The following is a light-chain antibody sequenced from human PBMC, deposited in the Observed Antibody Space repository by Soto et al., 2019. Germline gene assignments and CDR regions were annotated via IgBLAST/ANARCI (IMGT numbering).Light chain of an antibody. CDR1: SSDVGGYNY. CDR2: EVS. CDR3: SSYTSSSTPI. Sequence: QSALTQPASGSGSPGLSITISCTGTSSDVGGYNYVSWYQQHPGKAPKLMIYEVSNRPSGVSNRFSGSKSGNTASLTISGRQAEDEADYYCSSYTSSSTPIFGTGTKVTVL. V-gene: IGLV2-14*01. J-gene: IGLJ1*01.